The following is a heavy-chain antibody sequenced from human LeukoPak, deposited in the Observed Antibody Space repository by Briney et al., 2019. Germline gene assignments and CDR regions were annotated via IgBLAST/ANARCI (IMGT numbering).Heavy chain of an antibody. V-gene: IGHV3-23*01. Sequence: ERSLRLSCAASGFTFSSYAMSWVRQAPGKGLEWVSAISGSGGSTYYPDSMKGRFTISRDISKNTLFLQMNSLRAEDTAVYYCAKAPFPYCSGGSCYFDYWGQGTLVTVSS. CDR2: ISGSGGST. D-gene: IGHD2-15*01. CDR3: AKAPFPYCSGGSCYFDY. CDR1: GFTFSSYA. J-gene: IGHJ4*02.